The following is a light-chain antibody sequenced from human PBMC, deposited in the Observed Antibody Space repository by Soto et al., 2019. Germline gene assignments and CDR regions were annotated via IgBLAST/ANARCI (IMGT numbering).Light chain of an antibody. J-gene: IGKJ4*01. CDR1: QTISNF. V-gene: IGKV3-11*01. Sequence: IVLTQSPATLSLSPGERATLSCRASQTISNFLSWYQQKPGQAPRLLIYDASNRATGIPARFSGSGSGTDFTLTISSLEPEDFAIDYCHQRSDWSLTFGGGTEVEIK. CDR3: HQRSDWSLT. CDR2: DAS.